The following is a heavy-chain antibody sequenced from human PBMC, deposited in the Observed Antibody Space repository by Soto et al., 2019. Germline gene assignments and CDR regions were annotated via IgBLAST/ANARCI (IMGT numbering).Heavy chain of an antibody. Sequence: QVQLVESGGGVVQPGRSLRLSCAASGFTFSSYAMHWVRQAPGKGLEWVAVISYDGSNKYYADSVKGRFTISRDNSKYTLYLQMNSLRAEDTAVYYCARDKRYSYGYVNLHYYYYGMDVWGQGTTVTVSS. CDR1: GFTFSSYA. CDR2: ISYDGSNK. J-gene: IGHJ6*02. D-gene: IGHD5-18*01. CDR3: ARDKRYSYGYVNLHYYYYGMDV. V-gene: IGHV3-30-3*01.